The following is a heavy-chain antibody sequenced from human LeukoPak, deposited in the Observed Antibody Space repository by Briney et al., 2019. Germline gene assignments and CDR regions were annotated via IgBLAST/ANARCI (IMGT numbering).Heavy chain of an antibody. V-gene: IGHV1-2*02. Sequence: ASVKVSCKASGYTFTGYYMHWVRQAPGQGLEWMGWINPNSGGKNYAQKFQGRVTMTRDTSISTAYMELSRLRSDDTAVYYCARDLTVSGVSDYWGQGTLVTVSS. CDR1: GYTFTGYY. J-gene: IGHJ4*02. CDR2: INPNSGGK. CDR3: ARDLTVSGVSDY. D-gene: IGHD2-8*01.